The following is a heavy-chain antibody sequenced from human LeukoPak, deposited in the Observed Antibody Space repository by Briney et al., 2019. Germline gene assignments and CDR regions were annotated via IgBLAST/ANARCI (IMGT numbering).Heavy chain of an antibody. J-gene: IGHJ2*01. V-gene: IGHV4-59*02. CDR2: IYYNGHT. CDR3: AKDANYDSSGYYYWYFDL. CDR1: GDSVNGYY. Sequence: PSETLSLTCTVSGDSVNGYYWSWIRQPPGRGLEWVGYIYYNGHTNYSPSLASRTTMSIDPSRNQFSLKVRSVTAADTAVYYCAKDANYDSSGYYYWYFDLWGRGTLVTVSS. D-gene: IGHD3-22*01.